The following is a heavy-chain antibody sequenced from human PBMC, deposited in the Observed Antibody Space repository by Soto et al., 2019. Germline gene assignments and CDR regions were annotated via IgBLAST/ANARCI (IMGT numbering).Heavy chain of an antibody. Sequence: SETLSLTCTVSGGSISSYYWSWIRQPAGKGLEWIGRIYTSGSTNYNPSLKSRVTMSVDTSKNQFSLKLSSVTAADTAVYYCARDRIDTMVRGVRNWFDPWGQGTLVTVSS. CDR3: ARDRIDTMVRGVRNWFDP. D-gene: IGHD3-10*01. CDR2: IYTSGST. J-gene: IGHJ5*02. V-gene: IGHV4-4*07. CDR1: GGSISSYY.